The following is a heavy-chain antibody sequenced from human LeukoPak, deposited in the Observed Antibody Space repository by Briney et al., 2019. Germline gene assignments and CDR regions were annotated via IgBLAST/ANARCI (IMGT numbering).Heavy chain of an antibody. Sequence: PGESLRLSCADSGFTVSSNYMRWVRQAPGKGLEWVSVIYSGGSTHYADSVKGRFTISRDNSKNTLYLQMNSLRAEDTAVYYCARDGLHYDSLTGYPADWGQGTLVTVSS. CDR3: ARDGLHYDSLTGYPAD. CDR2: IYSGGST. V-gene: IGHV3-66*01. J-gene: IGHJ4*02. D-gene: IGHD3-9*01. CDR1: GFTVSSNY.